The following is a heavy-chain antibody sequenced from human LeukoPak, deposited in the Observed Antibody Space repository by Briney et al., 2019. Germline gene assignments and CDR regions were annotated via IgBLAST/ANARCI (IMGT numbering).Heavy chain of an antibody. CDR1: GFTFSTYG. V-gene: IGHV3-21*01. J-gene: IGHJ6*03. CDR3: AKDRCSNGIGCYYYYMDV. CDR2: IGSGSTSI. D-gene: IGHD2-8*01. Sequence: GGSLRLSCAASGFTFSTYGMNWVRQAPGKGLEWVSSIGSGSTSIYYGDSVKGRFRISRDNSKNILYLQMNSLRAEDTAVYYCAKDRCSNGIGCYYYYMDVWGKGTTVTISS.